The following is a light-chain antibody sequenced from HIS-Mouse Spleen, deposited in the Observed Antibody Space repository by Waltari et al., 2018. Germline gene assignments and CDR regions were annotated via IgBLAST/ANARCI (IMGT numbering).Light chain of an antibody. CDR1: SPNIGSNY. CDR2: RNN. J-gene: IGLJ1*01. CDR3: AAWDDSLSGPV. Sequence: QSVLTQPPSASGTPGQRVTISCSGSSPNIGSNYVYWYQQLPGTAPKLLSYRNNQRPSGVPDRFSGSKSGTSASLAISGLRSEDEADYYCAAWDDSLSGPVFGTGTKVTVL. V-gene: IGLV1-47*01.